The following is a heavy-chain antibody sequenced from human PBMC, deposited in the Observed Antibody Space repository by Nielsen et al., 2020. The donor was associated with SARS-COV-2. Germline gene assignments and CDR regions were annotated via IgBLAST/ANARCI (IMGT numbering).Heavy chain of an antibody. CDR2: ISYDGSNK. CDR3: ARERHIVVVTATTNYGMDV. D-gene: IGHD2-21*02. CDR1: GFTFSSYA. Sequence: GGSLRLSCAASGFTFSSYAMHWVRQAPGKGLEWVAVISYDGSNKYYADSVKGRFTISRDNSKNTLYLQMNSLRAEDTAVYYCARERHIVVVTATTNYGMDVWGQGTTVTVSS. V-gene: IGHV3-30*04. J-gene: IGHJ6*02.